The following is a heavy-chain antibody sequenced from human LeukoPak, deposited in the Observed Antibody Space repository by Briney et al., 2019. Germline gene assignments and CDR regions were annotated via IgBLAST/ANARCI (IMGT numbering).Heavy chain of an antibody. J-gene: IGHJ4*02. CDR1: GGSISSSSYY. Sequence: SETLSLTCTVSGGSISSSSYYWGWIRQPPGKGLEWIGSIYYSGSTYYNPSPKSRVTISVDTSKNQFSLKLSSVTAADTAVYYCARLFSGSLDYFDYWGQGTLVTVSS. CDR2: IYYSGST. CDR3: ARLFSGSLDYFDY. D-gene: IGHD1-26*01. V-gene: IGHV4-39*01.